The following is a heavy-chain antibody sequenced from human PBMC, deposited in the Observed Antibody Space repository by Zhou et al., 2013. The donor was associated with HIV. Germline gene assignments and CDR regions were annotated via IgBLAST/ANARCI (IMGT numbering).Heavy chain of an antibody. D-gene: IGHD3-10*01. CDR3: ARDDGSGSWWLDY. CDR1: GFTFSSYW. V-gene: IGHV3-74*01. J-gene: IGHJ4*02. Sequence: EVQLVESGGGLVQPGGSLRLSCAASGFTFSSYWMHWVRQAPGKGLVWVSRINRDGSSTSYADSVKGRITISRDNAKNTLFLQMKSLRVEDTAVYYCARDDGSGSWWLDYWGQGNPGPPSPQ. CDR2: INRDGSST.